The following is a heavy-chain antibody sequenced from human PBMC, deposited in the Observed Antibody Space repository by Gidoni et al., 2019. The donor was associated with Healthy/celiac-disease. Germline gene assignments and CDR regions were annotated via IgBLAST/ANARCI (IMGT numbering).Heavy chain of an antibody. J-gene: IGHJ2*01. Sequence: QVQLQESGPGLVKPSQTLPLTCTVSGCSISSGGYYWSWIRQHPGKGLEWIGYIYYSGSTYYNPSLKSLVTISVDTSKNQFSLKLSSVTAADTAVYYCARGTRTPTGWYFDLWGRGTLVTVSS. CDR3: ARGTRTPTGWYFDL. CDR2: IYYSGST. CDR1: GCSISSGGYY. V-gene: IGHV4-31*01. D-gene: IGHD1-1*01.